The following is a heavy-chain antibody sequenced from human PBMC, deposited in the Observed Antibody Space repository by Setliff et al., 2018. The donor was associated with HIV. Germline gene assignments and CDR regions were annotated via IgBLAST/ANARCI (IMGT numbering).Heavy chain of an antibody. Sequence: PSETLSLTCTVSGDSINGRWLSWIRQAPGKGLEWTGNIYYNGFANYNPSLKSRLTISVDTSKNQFFLKLSSVTAADTAVYYCVRGYCSSTTCYDDYYYMDVWGKGSTVTVSS. D-gene: IGHD2-2*01. CDR1: GDSINGRW. CDR2: IYYNGFA. J-gene: IGHJ6*03. CDR3: VRGYCSSTTCYDDYYYMDV. V-gene: IGHV4-59*11.